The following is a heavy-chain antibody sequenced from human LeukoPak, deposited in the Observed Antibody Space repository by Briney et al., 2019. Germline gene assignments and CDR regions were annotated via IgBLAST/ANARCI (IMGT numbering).Heavy chain of an antibody. J-gene: IGHJ5*02. Sequence: GGSLRLSCAASGFTFSSYSMNWVRQAPGKGLEWVSSISSSSSYIYYADSAKGRFTISRDNVKNSLYLQMNSLRAEDTAVYYCARDTGGFDPWGQGTLVTVSS. CDR1: GFTFSSYS. D-gene: IGHD4-11*01. V-gene: IGHV3-21*01. CDR2: ISSSSSYI. CDR3: ARDTGGFDP.